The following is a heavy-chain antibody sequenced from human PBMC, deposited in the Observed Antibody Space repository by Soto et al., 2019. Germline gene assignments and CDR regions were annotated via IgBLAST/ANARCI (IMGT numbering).Heavy chain of an antibody. CDR3: ARVIGGWYYFDY. V-gene: IGHV1-3*01. CDR2: INAGNGNT. Sequence: QVQLVQSGAEVKKPGASVKVSCKVSGYTFTSYAMHWVRQAPGQRLEWMGWINAGNGNTKYSQKFQGRVTITRDTSASTAYMELSSLRSEDTAVYYCARVIGGWYYFDYWGQGTLVTVSS. D-gene: IGHD6-19*01. CDR1: GYTFTSYA. J-gene: IGHJ4*02.